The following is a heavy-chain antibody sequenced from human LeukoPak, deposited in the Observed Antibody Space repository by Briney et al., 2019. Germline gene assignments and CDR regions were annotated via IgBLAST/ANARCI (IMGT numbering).Heavy chain of an antibody. V-gene: IGHV1-2*02. CDR3: ARRQYQLLYPPYYFDY. CDR2: INPNSGGT. D-gene: IGHD2-2*02. Sequence: ASVKVSCKASGYTFIGYYMHWVRQAPGQGLEWMGWINPNSGGTTYAQKFQGRVTMTRDTSINTAYMELSRLRSDDTTVYYCARRQYQLLYPPYYFDYWGQGTLVTVSS. J-gene: IGHJ4*02. CDR1: GYTFIGYY.